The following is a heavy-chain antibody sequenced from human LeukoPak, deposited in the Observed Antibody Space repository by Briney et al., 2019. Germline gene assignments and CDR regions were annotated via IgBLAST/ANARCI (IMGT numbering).Heavy chain of an antibody. CDR3: ARHYGP. J-gene: IGHJ5*02. CDR1: GGSISSSNW. Sequence: SGTLSLTCAVSGGSISSSNWWSWVRQHPGKGLEWIGYIYYSGSTYYNPSLKSRVTISVDTSKNQFSLKLNSVTAADTAVYYCARHYGPWGQGTLVTVSS. CDR2: IYYSGST. V-gene: IGHV4-4*02. D-gene: IGHD3-16*01.